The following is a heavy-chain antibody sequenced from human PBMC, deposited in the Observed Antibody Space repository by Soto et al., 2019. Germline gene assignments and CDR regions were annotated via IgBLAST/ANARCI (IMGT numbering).Heavy chain of an antibody. CDR2: ISSSGSTI. V-gene: IGHV3-11*01. J-gene: IGHJ4*02. CDR1: GFTFSDYY. D-gene: IGHD1-7*01. Sequence: PGGSLRLSCAASGFTFSDYYISWIRQAPGKGLEWVSYISSSGSTIYYADSVKGRFTISRDNAKNSLYLQMNSLRAEDTAVYHCARDLTGTTDLNYWGQGTLVTVSS. CDR3: ARDLTGTTDLNY.